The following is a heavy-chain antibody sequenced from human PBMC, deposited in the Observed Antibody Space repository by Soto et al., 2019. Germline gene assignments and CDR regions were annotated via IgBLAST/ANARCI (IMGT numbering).Heavy chain of an antibody. CDR2: IDYIGRA. V-gene: IGHV4-31*03. D-gene: IGHD1-20*01. J-gene: IGHJ3*02. CDR3: AREVNSAAASDAFDI. CDR1: GGSISSDNYF. Sequence: NPSETLSLTCTVSGGSISSDNYFWSWIRQHPGKGLEWIGYIDYIGRAYYNPSLKSRVTTSVDTSKNQFSLRLSSVTVADTATYYCAREVNSAAASDAFDIWGQGTVVTVSS.